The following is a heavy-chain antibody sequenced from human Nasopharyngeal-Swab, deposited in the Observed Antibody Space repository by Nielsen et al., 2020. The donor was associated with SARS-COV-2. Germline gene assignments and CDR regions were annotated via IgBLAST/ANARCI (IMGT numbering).Heavy chain of an antibody. J-gene: IGHJ4*02. CDR2: IYYSGST. V-gene: IGHV4-31*02. Sequence: WIRQPPGKGLEWIGYIYYSGSTYYNPSLKSRVTISVDTSKNQLSLRLSSVTAADTAVYYCARDTNYYGSGGTLDYWGQGTLVTVSS. CDR3: ARDTNYYGSGGTLDY. D-gene: IGHD3-10*01.